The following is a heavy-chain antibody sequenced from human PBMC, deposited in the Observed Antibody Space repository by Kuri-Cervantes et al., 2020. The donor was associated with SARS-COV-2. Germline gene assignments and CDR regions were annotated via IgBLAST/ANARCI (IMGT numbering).Heavy chain of an antibody. CDR2: ISYDGSNK. D-gene: IGHD2-21*02. Sequence: GESLKISCAGSGFSFSNYVMHWVRQAPGKGLEWVALISYDGSNKYYADSVKGRFTISRDNSKNTLYLQMNSLRAEDTAVYYCARVLCGGDCYSRDYYYGMDVWGQGTTVTVSS. J-gene: IGHJ6*02. CDR1: GFSFSNYV. CDR3: ARVLCGGDCYSRDYYYGMDV. V-gene: IGHV3-30*04.